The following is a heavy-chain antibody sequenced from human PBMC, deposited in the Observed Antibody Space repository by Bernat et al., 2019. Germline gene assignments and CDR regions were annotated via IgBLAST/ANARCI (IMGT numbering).Heavy chain of an antibody. D-gene: IGHD1-1*01. CDR3: AKDRTDGGGYDAFDS. J-gene: IGHJ3*01. V-gene: IGHV3-23*04. CDR2: VAGSGHRA. CDR1: GVTFSSFA. Sequence: EVQLVESGGALVQPGGSLRLSCVVSGVTFSSFAMSWVRQAPGKGLEWVAGVAGSGHRAHYADPVKGRFTVSRDNLKDTVWLQMNSLRVEDTALYFCAKDRTDGGGYDAFDSWGQGTMVIVSS.